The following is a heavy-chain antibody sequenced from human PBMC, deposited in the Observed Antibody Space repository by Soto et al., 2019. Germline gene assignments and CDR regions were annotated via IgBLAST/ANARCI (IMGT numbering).Heavy chain of an antibody. V-gene: IGHV1-58*01. CDR3: AALTLYYDTSGDYYGPESYYVMDV. CDR1: GFTFTSSA. CDR2: IVVGSGNT. D-gene: IGHD3-22*01. J-gene: IGHJ6*02. Sequence: ASVKVSCKASGFTFTSSAVQWVRQARGQRLEWIGWIVVGSGNTNYAQKFQERVTITRDMSTSTAYMELSSLRPEDTAVYYCAALTLYYDTSGDYYGPESYYVMDVCGQGTTVT.